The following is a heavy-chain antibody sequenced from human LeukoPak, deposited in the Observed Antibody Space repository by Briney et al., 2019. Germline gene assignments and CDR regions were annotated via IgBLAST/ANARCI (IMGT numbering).Heavy chain of an antibody. D-gene: IGHD3-3*02. CDR2: ISPDKT. CDR1: GFTFSSYE. Sequence: PGGSLRLSCVASGFTFSSYEMSWVRQAPGKGLEWVSAISPDKTYYADSVKGRLTISRDNYKNTVDLHMNSPRAEDTAIYYCVKEHVDRAFTRSFEIWGQGIVVTVSS. J-gene: IGHJ3*02. V-gene: IGHV3-23*01. CDR3: VKEHVDRAFTRSFEI.